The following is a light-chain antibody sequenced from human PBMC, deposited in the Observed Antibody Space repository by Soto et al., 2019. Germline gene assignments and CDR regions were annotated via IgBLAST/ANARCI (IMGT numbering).Light chain of an antibody. CDR3: SSYTARTTWV. CDR2: EVS. V-gene: IGLV2-14*01. J-gene: IGLJ3*02. CDR1: SSDVGDNNF. Sequence: QSVLTQPASVSRSPGQSITISCTGTSSDVGDNNFVSWYQQHPNKAPKLMIYEVSDRPSGVSDRFSGSKSGNTASLTISGLQADDEAEYYCSSYTARTTWVFGGGTKLTVL.